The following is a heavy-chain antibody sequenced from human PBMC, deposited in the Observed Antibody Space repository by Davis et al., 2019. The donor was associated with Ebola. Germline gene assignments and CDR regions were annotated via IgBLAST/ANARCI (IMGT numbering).Heavy chain of an antibody. J-gene: IGHJ4*02. Sequence: SLKISCAASGFTFDDYAMHWVRQAPGKGLEWVSGISWNSGSIGYADSVKGRFTISRDNAKNSLYLQMNSLRAEDTALYYCAKDLYSGSSSYFDYWGQGTLVTVSS. CDR1: GFTFDDYA. CDR2: ISWNSGSI. D-gene: IGHD1-26*01. V-gene: IGHV3-9*01. CDR3: AKDLYSGSSSYFDY.